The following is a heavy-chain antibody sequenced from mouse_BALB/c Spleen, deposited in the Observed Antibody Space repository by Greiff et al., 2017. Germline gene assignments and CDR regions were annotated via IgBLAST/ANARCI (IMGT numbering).Heavy chain of an antibody. CDR1: GYTFASYW. V-gene: IGHV1-7*01. CDR2: INPSTGYT. D-gene: IGHD1-2*01. CDR3: ANPTATGAMDY. Sequence: VQLQQSGADLAKPGASVKMSCKASGYTFASYWMHWVKQRPGQGLEWIGYINPSTGYTEYNQKFKDKATLTADKSSSTAYMQLSSLTSEDSAVYYCANPTATGAMDYWGQGTSVTVSS. J-gene: IGHJ4*01.